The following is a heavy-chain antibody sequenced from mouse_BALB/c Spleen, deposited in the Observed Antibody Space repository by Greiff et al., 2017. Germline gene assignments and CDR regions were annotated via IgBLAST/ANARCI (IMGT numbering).Heavy chain of an antibody. J-gene: IGHJ2*01. Sequence: QVQLQQPGAELVKPGASVKLSCKASGYTFTSYWMHWVKQRPGQGLEWIGEIDPSNGRTNYNEKFKSKATLTVDKSSSTAYMQLGSLTSEDSAVYYCARGWVDYWGQGTTLTVSS. CDR1: GYTFTSYW. CDR3: ARGWVDY. V-gene: IGHV1S81*02. D-gene: IGHD3-3*01. CDR2: IDPSNGRT.